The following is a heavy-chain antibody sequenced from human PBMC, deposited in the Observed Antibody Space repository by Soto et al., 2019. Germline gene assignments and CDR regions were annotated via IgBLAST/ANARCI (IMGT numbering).Heavy chain of an antibody. Sequence: QVQLVQSGAEVKKPGDSVKVSCKAAGYTFTNYDIHWVRQATGQGLEWMGWMNHDSGNTGQSKQFQGRVTMTMDTSISTAYMEMSRLRSEDTAVYYCARGSFRRTWFDPWGQGTLVTVSS. J-gene: IGHJ5*02. CDR1: GYTFTNYD. CDR2: MNHDSGNT. CDR3: ARGSFRRTWFDP. V-gene: IGHV1-8*01.